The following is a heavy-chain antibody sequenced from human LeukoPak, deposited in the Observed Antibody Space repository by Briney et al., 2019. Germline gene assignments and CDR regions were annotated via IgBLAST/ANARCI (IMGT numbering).Heavy chain of an antibody. Sequence: GGSLRLSCAASGLTFSSYSMNWVRQAPGKGLEWVSSISSSSSYIYYADSVKGRFTISRDNAKNSLYLQMNSLRAEDTAVYYCARDSGSRAFDYWGQGTLVTVSS. CDR3: ARDSGSRAFDY. D-gene: IGHD1-26*01. J-gene: IGHJ4*02. CDR2: ISSSSSYI. CDR1: GLTFSSYS. V-gene: IGHV3-21*01.